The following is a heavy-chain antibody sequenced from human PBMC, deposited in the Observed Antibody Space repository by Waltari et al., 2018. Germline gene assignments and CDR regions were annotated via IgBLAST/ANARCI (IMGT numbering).Heavy chain of an antibody. J-gene: IGHJ4*02. CDR3: ARTFAYSSGTYNH. CDR2: IYYSGNP. CDR1: GGSISDGSFH. V-gene: IGHV4-39*01. D-gene: IGHD3-10*01. Sequence: QLQLQESGPGLVKPSATLSLTCTVSGGSISDGSFHWGWIRQSPGKGLEWIGSIYYSGNPYYNRSRRSRVSISVDTSTNQFSLKLSSVTAADTAVYYCARTFAYSSGTYNHWGQGSLVTVSS.